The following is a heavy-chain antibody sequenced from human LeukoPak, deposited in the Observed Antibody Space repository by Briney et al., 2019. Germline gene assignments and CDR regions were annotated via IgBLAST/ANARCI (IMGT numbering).Heavy chain of an antibody. D-gene: IGHD6-19*01. Sequence: SESLSLTCAVSGVPFSNYYWSWVRQSPTKGLEWIGEISHSGYTNYNPSLKSRVTILIDTSKNQSSLMLTSVTAADTAVYYCTRAVAGHPDWGQGTLVTVSS. CDR3: TRAVAGHPD. J-gene: IGHJ4*02. CDR2: ISHSGYT. CDR1: GVPFSNYY. V-gene: IGHV4-34*01.